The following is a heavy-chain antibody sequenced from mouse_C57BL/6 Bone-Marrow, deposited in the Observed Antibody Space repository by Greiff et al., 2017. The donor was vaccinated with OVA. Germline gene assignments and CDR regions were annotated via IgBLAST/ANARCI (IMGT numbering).Heavy chain of an antibody. D-gene: IGHD1-1*01. CDR2: IHPNSGST. Sequence: QVQLQQPGAELVKPGASVKLSCKASGYTFTSYWMHWVKQRPGQGLEWIGMIHPNSGSTNYNEKFKSKATLTVDKSSSTAYMQLSSLTSEDSAVYYCARDDYYGSGAYWGQGTLVTVSA. CDR3: ARDDYYGSGAY. J-gene: IGHJ3*01. CDR1: GYTFTSYW. V-gene: IGHV1-64*01.